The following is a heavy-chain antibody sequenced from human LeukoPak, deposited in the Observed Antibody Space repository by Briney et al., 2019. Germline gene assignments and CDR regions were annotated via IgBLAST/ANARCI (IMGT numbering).Heavy chain of an antibody. D-gene: IGHD5-18*01. CDR1: GYSFTSYW. CDR2: IYPGDSDT. Sequence: GESLKISCKGSGYSFTSYWIGWVRQMPGKGLGWMGIIYPGDSDTTYSPSFQGQVTISADKSISTAYLQWSSLKASDTAMYYCARLDNVDTAVDLDYWGQGTLVTVSS. V-gene: IGHV5-51*01. CDR3: ARLDNVDTAVDLDY. J-gene: IGHJ4*02.